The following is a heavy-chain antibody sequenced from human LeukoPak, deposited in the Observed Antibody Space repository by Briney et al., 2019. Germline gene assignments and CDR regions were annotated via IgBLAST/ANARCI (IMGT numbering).Heavy chain of an antibody. V-gene: IGHV4-59*01. Sequence: WETLSLTCTVSGGSISSYYWSWIRQPPGKGLEWIGYIYYSGGTNYNPSLKSRVTISVDTSKNQFSLKLSSVTAADTAVYYCARSHLEAFDIWGQGTMVTVSS. CDR1: GGSISSYY. J-gene: IGHJ3*02. CDR2: IYYSGGT. CDR3: ARSHLEAFDI. D-gene: IGHD1-1*01.